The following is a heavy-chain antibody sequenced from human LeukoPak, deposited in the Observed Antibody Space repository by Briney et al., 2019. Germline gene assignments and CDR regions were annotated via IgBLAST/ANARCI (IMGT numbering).Heavy chain of an antibody. J-gene: IGHJ4*02. D-gene: IGHD3-9*01. Sequence: PSETLSLTCAVYGGSFSGYYWSWIRQPPGKGLEWIGEINHSGSTNYNPSLKSRGTISVDTSKNQFSLKLSSVTAADTAVYYCARGRIQYYDILTGYYQLDYWGQGTLVTVSS. V-gene: IGHV4-34*01. CDR1: GGSFSGYY. CDR2: INHSGST. CDR3: ARGRIQYYDILTGYYQLDY.